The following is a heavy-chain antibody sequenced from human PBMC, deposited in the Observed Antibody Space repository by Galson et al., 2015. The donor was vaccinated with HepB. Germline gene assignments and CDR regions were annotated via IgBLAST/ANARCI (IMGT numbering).Heavy chain of an antibody. J-gene: IGHJ3*02. CDR3: ARWGVVVVVAATAFDI. D-gene: IGHD2-15*01. V-gene: IGHV5-51*03. CDR1: GYSFTSYW. Sequence: QSGAEVKKPGESLKISCKGSGYSFTSYWIGWVRQMPGKGLEWMGIIYPGDSDTRYSPSFQGQVTIPADKSISTAYLQWSSLKASDTAMYYCARWGVVVVVAATAFDIWGQGTMVTVSS. CDR2: IYPGDSDT.